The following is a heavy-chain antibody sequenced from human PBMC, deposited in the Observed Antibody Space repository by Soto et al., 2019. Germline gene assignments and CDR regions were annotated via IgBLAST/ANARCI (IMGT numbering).Heavy chain of an antibody. CDR2: MNPNSGNT. Sequence: QVQLVQSGAEVKKPGALVKVSCKASGYTFTSYDINWVRQATGQGLEWMGWMNPNSGNTGYAQKFQGRVTMTRNTSISTAYMELSSLRSEDTAVYYCARGQYCSGGSCYSLSYWGQGTLVTVSS. CDR1: GYTFTSYD. CDR3: ARGQYCSGGSCYSLSY. D-gene: IGHD2-15*01. V-gene: IGHV1-8*01. J-gene: IGHJ4*02.